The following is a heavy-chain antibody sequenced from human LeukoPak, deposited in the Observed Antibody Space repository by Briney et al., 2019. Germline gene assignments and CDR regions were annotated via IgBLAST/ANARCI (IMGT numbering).Heavy chain of an antibody. CDR2: ISSTGGTT. CDR3: AKNGDRGAYCTGGTCYPYFYYYMDV. D-gene: IGHD2-15*01. V-gene: IGHV3-23*01. Sequence: GGSLRLSCAASGITFSSYGMSWVRQAPGKGLEWVSSISSTGGTTYYADSVKGRFTISRDNSKNTLYLQMNSLRAEDTAIYYCAKNGDRGAYCTGGTCYPYFYYYMDVWGKGTTVTISS. J-gene: IGHJ6*03. CDR1: GITFSSYG.